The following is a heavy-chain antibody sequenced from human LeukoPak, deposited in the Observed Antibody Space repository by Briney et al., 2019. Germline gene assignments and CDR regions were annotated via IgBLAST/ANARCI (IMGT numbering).Heavy chain of an antibody. D-gene: IGHD6-13*01. CDR2: IYHSGST. J-gene: IGHJ2*01. Sequence: PSETLSLTCTVSGGSIGSGGYYWSWIRQPPGKGLEWIGYIYHSGSTYYNPSLKSRVTISVDTSKNQFSLKLSSVTAADTAVYYCAREYSSSWDWYFDLWGRGTLVTVSS. CDR3: AREYSSSWDWYFDL. CDR1: GGSIGSGGYY. V-gene: IGHV4-30-2*01.